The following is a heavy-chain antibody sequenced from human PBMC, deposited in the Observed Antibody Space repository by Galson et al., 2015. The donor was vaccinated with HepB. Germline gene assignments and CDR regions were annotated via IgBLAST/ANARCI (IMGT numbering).Heavy chain of an antibody. D-gene: IGHD2-2*01. CDR2: IRSKAYGGTT. Sequence: SLRLSCAASGFTFGDYAMSWVRQAPGKGLEGVGFIRSKAYGGTTEYAASVKGRFTISRDDSKSIAYLQMNSLKTEDTAVYYCTRGGGVPAAMRTNWFDPWGQGTLVTVSS. CDR3: TRGGGVPAAMRTNWFDP. CDR1: GFTFGDYA. J-gene: IGHJ5*02. V-gene: IGHV3-49*04.